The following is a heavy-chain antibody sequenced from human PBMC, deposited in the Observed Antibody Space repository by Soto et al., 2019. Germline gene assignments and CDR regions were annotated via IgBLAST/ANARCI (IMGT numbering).Heavy chain of an antibody. Sequence: TGGSLRLSCAASGLTFSSYGMHLVRQAPGKGLEWVAVISYDGSNKYYADSVEGRFTISRDNSKNTLYLQMNSLRAEDTAVYYCAKETRESKQWLVRLYYYYMDVWGKGTTVTVSS. J-gene: IGHJ6*03. CDR2: ISYDGSNK. CDR3: AKETRESKQWLVRLYYYYMDV. D-gene: IGHD6-19*01. CDR1: GLTFSSYG. V-gene: IGHV3-30*18.